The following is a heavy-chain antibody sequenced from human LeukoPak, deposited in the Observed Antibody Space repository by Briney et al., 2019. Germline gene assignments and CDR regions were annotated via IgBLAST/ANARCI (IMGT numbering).Heavy chain of an antibody. J-gene: IGHJ4*02. D-gene: IGHD1-26*01. CDR1: GGTFSNYA. CDR3: AISRSYGACYNFDY. V-gene: IGHV1-69*04. Sequence: SVKFSCMASGGTFSNYAINWVRQAPGQGLEWMGRIIPILGIANYAQKFQGRVTITADKSTSTAYMELSSLRSEDTAVYYCAISRSYGACYNFDYWGQGTLVTVSS. CDR2: IIPILGIA.